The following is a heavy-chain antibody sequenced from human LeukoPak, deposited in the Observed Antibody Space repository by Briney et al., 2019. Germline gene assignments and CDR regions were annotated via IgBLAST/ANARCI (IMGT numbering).Heavy chain of an antibody. CDR2: ISWDGGST. Sequence: QPGGSLRLSCAASGFTFDDYTMHWVRQAPGKGLEWVSLISWDGGSTYYADSVKGRFTISRDNSKNSLYLQMNSLRTEDTALYYCAKRAGYYDSSGYDPYFDYWGQGTLVTVSS. J-gene: IGHJ4*02. D-gene: IGHD3-22*01. CDR1: GFTFDDYT. V-gene: IGHV3-43*01. CDR3: AKRAGYYDSSGYDPYFDY.